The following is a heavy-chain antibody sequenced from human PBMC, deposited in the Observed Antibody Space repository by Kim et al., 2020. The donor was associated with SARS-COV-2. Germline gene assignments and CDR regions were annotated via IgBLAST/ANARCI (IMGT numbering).Heavy chain of an antibody. CDR2: INPYNGNT. Sequence: ASVKVSCKASGYTFTSYGINWVRQAPGQGLEWMGWINPYNGNTNYAQNLQGRVTMTTDTSTSTAYMELRSLRSDDTAVYYCARLHLHYDFWSGYYTPNCFDPWGQGTLVTVSS. D-gene: IGHD3-3*01. J-gene: IGHJ5*02. CDR3: ARLHLHYDFWSGYYTPNCFDP. CDR1: GYTFTSYG. V-gene: IGHV1-18*01.